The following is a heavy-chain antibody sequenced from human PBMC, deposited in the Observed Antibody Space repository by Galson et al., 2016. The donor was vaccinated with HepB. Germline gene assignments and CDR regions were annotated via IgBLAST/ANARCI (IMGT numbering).Heavy chain of an antibody. V-gene: IGHV3-21*01. CDR1: EFTFSSYS. D-gene: IGHD2/OR15-2a*01. CDR2: ISSSSSYI. Sequence: SLRLSCAASEFTFSSYSMNWVRQAPGKGLEWVSSISSSSSYIYYADSVKGRFTISRDNAKNSLYLQMNNLRAEDTAVYYCARDMYTTARDYWGQGTLVTVSS. J-gene: IGHJ4*02. CDR3: ARDMYTTARDY.